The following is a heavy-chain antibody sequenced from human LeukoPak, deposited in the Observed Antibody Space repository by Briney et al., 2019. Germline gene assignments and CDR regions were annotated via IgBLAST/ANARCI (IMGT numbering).Heavy chain of an antibody. J-gene: IGHJ4*02. Sequence: GGSLRLSCAASGFTFSTYAMRWVRQAPGKGLDWVSSISGSDGSTYYADSVKGRFTISRDNSKNTLYLQMNSLRAEDTAVYYCAKGESHPKYYFDYWGQGTLVTVSS. CDR1: GFTFSTYA. CDR3: AKGESHPKYYFDY. CDR2: ISGSDGST. D-gene: IGHD3-10*01. V-gene: IGHV3-23*01.